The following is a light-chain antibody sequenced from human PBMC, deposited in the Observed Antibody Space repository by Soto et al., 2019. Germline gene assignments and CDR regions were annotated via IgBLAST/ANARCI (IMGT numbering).Light chain of an antibody. CDR2: EVS. J-gene: IGLJ2*01. CDR1: SSDVGGYDF. CDR3: SSYAGSNNLV. V-gene: IGLV2-8*01. Sequence: QSVLTQPPSASGSPGQSVTISCTGTSSDVGGYDFVSWYQQHPGKAPKVMIYEVSKRPSGVPDRFSGSKSGNTASLTVSGLHAEDEADYYCSSYAGSNNLVFGGGTKLTVL.